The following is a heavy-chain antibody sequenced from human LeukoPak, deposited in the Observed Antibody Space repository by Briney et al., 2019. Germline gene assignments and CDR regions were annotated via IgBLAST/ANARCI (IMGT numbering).Heavy chain of an antibody. CDR2: VYYSGST. Sequence: SETLSLTCTVSGDPISGYSDYTNYKWTWIRQPPGKGLEWLGYVYYSGSTNYNPSLRSRVIISVDTSKNQFFLNLTSVTAADTAVYYCARDWNGRYFTNGICQYNWIDPWGQGTLVTVSS. J-gene: IGHJ5*02. CDR1: GDPISGYSDYTNYK. V-gene: IGHV4-61*01. D-gene: IGHD2-8*01. CDR3: ARDWNGRYFTNGICQYNWIDP.